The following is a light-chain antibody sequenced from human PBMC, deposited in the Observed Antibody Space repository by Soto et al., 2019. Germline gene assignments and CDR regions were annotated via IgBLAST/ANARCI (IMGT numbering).Light chain of an antibody. Sequence: DIQMTQSPSSLSASVGDRVTITCRASQSISSYLKWYQQKPGKAPKLLIYAASSLQSGVPSRFSGSGSGTDFTLPIISLQPDDFAAYYCHQSYSTPPFTFGQGTKVEIK. CDR3: HQSYSTPPFT. J-gene: IGKJ1*01. CDR2: AAS. CDR1: QSISSY. V-gene: IGKV1-39*01.